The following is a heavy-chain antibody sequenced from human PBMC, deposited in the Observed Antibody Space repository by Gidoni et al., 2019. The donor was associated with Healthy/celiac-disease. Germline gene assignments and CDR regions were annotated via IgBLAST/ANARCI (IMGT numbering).Heavy chain of an antibody. CDR1: GGSFSGYY. CDR2: INHSGST. J-gene: IGHJ5*02. Sequence: QVQLQQWGAGLLKPSETLSLTCAVYGGSFSGYYWSWIRQPPGKGLEWIGEINHSGSTNYNPSLKSRVTISVDTSKNQFSLKLSSVTAADTAVYYCARGSTSYYYGSGSYYTAGVDPWGQGTLVTVSS. CDR3: ARGSTSYYYGSGSYYTAGVDP. V-gene: IGHV4-34*01. D-gene: IGHD3-10*01.